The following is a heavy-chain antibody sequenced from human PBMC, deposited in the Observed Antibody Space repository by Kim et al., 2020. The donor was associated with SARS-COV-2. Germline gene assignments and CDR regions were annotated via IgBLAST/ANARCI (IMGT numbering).Heavy chain of an antibody. V-gene: IGHV4-34*01. CDR1: GGSFSGYY. D-gene: IGHD2-15*01. CDR2: INHSGST. Sequence: SETLSLTCAVYGGSFSGYYWSWIRQPPGKGLEWIGEINHSGSTNYNPSLKSRVTISVDTSKNQFSLKLSSVTAADTAVYYCARTPLEDIVVVVAVHDAFDIWGQGTMVTVSS. CDR3: ARTPLEDIVVVVAVHDAFDI. J-gene: IGHJ3*02.